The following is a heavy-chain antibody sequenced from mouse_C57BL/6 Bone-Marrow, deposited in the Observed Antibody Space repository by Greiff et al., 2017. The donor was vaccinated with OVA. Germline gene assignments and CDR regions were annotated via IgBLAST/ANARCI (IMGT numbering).Heavy chain of an antibody. J-gene: IGHJ3*01. CDR2: IYPGDGDT. Sequence: VKLQQSGAELVKPGASVKISCKASGYAFSSYWMNWVKQRPGKGLEWIGQIYPGDGDTNYNGKFKGKATLTADKSSSTAYMQLSSLTSEDSAVYFCARRRAYYYGSSYEGFAYWGQGTLVTVSA. D-gene: IGHD1-1*01. CDR3: ARRRAYYYGSSYEGFAY. CDR1: GYAFSSYW. V-gene: IGHV1-80*01.